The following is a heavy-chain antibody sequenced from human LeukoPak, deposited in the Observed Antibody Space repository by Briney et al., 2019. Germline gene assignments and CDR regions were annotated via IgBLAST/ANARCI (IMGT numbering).Heavy chain of an antibody. D-gene: IGHD1-26*01. CDR1: GYTFTSYD. Sequence: ASVKVSCKASGYTFTSYDINWVRQATGQGLEWMGWMNPNSGNTGYAQKFQGRVTMTRNTSISTAYMELSSLRSEDSAVYYCTTQGQWELTYHYWGQGTLVTVSS. V-gene: IGHV1-8*01. J-gene: IGHJ4*02. CDR2: MNPNSGNT. CDR3: TTQGQWELTYHY.